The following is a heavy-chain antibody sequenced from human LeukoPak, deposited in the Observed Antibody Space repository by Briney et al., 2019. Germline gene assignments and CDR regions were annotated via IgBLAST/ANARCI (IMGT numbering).Heavy chain of an antibody. D-gene: IGHD1-7*01. V-gene: IGHV3-30*19. Sequence: GSLRLSCAASGFTFSSYGMHWVRQAPGKGLEWVAVIWYDGSNKYYADSVKGRFTISRDNSKNTLYLQMNSLRAEDTAVYYCARVNYLRDAFDIWGQGTMVTVSS. CDR1: GFTFSSYG. CDR3: ARVNYLRDAFDI. J-gene: IGHJ3*02. CDR2: IWYDGSNK.